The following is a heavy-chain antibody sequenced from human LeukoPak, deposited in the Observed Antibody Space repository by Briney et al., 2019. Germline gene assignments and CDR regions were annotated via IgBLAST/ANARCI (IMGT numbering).Heavy chain of an antibody. CDR1: GGSFSGYY. CDR2: IYTSGST. Sequence: SETLSLTCAVYGGSFSGYYWSWIRQPAGKGLEWIGRIYTSGSTNYNPSLKSRVTMSVDTSKNQFSLKLSSVTAADTAVYYCARDRAPDSSGFLPFDAFDIWGQGTMVTVSS. D-gene: IGHD3-22*01. J-gene: IGHJ3*02. V-gene: IGHV4-4*07. CDR3: ARDRAPDSSGFLPFDAFDI.